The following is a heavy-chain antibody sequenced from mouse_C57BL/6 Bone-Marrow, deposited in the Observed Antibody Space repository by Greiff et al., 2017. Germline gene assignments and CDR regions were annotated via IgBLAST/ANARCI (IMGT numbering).Heavy chain of an antibody. CDR2: IYPGDGDT. CDR3: ARNGYYGSWFAY. CDR1: GYAFSSYW. J-gene: IGHJ3*01. D-gene: IGHD1-2*01. Sequence: QVQLQQSGAELVKPGASVKISCKASGYAFSSYWMNWVKQRPGKGLEWIGQIYPGDGDTNYNGKFKGKATLTADKSSSSAYMQLRSLPSEDSAVYVCARNGYYGSWFAYWGQGTLVTVSA. V-gene: IGHV1-80*01.